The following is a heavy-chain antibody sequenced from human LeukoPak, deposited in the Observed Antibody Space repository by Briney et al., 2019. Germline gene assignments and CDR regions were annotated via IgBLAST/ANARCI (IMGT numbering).Heavy chain of an antibody. CDR3: AKEIRFLEQLLYFDS. V-gene: IGHV3-30*18. Sequence: GGSLRLSCVASGFTFSNYYMHWVRQAPGKGLEWVAIISDDGERKFYADSVRGRITISRDKSKNTLFLQMNSLRGEDTAVYYCAKEIRFLEQLLYFDSWGQGTLVSVSS. D-gene: IGHD3-3*01. CDR2: ISDDGERK. J-gene: IGHJ4*02. CDR1: GFTFSNYY.